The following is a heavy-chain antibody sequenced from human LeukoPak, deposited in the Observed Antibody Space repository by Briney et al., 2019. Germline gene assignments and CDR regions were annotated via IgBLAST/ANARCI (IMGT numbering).Heavy chain of an antibody. CDR2: ISAYNGNT. J-gene: IGHJ5*02. CDR3: ARAPRTPTNWFDP. V-gene: IGHV1-18*01. CDR1: GYTFTSYG. Sequence: GASVKVSCKASGYTFTSYGISWLRQAPGQGLEWMGWISAYNGNTNYAQKLQGRVTITTDTSTSTAYMELRSLRSDDTAVYYCARAPRTPTNWFDPWGQGTLVTVSS. D-gene: IGHD4-23*01.